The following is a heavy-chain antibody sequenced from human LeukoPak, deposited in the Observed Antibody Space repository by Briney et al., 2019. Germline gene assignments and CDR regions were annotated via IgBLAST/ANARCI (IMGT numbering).Heavy chain of an antibody. Sequence: SQTLSLTRTVSGGSISSGSYYWSWIRQPAGKGLEWIGRIYTSGSTNYNPSLKSRVTISVDTSKNQFSLKLSSVTAADTAVYYCARGFDGGVAPARLDYWGQGTLVTVSS. CDR2: IYTSGST. D-gene: IGHD2-15*01. J-gene: IGHJ4*02. CDR1: GGSISSGSYY. CDR3: ARGFDGGVAPARLDY. V-gene: IGHV4-61*02.